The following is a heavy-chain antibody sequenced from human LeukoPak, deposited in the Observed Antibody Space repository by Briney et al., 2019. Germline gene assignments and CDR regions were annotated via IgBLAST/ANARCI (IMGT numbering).Heavy chain of an antibody. CDR2: IYYSGST. CDR1: GGSISSYY. Sequence: PSETLSLTCTVSGGSISSYYWSWIRQPPGKGLEWIGYIYYSGSTNYNPSLKSRVTISVDTSKNQFSLKLSSVTAADTAVYYCARGAWRQYYFDYWGRGTLVTVSS. V-gene: IGHV4-59*01. CDR3: ARGAWRQYYFDY. J-gene: IGHJ4*02. D-gene: IGHD5-18*01.